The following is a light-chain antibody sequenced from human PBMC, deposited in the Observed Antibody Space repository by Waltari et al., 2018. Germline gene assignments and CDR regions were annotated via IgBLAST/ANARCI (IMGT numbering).Light chain of an antibody. CDR1: SSNLGTNY. CDR2: RKN. Sequence: QSVLTQPPSASGTPGQGVIISCSGSSSNLGTNYLYWYQQLPGTAPRLLIYRKNHRPSGVPDRFSCSKSGPSASLAISGLRSEDEADYYCATWDDSLRAHVFGTGTKVTVL. CDR3: ATWDDSLRAHV. J-gene: IGLJ1*01. V-gene: IGLV1-47*01.